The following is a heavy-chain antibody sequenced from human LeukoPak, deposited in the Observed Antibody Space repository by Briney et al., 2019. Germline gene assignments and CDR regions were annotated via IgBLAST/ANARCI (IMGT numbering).Heavy chain of an antibody. CDR1: GFTFSSYS. CDR2: ISSSSSTI. J-gene: IGHJ4*02. CDR3: ARDIGAKGY. V-gene: IGHV3-48*01. D-gene: IGHD3-16*02. Sequence: GGSLSLSCAASGFTFSSYSMNWVRQAPGKGLEWVSYISSSSSTIYYADSVKGRFTISRDNAKNSLYLQVNSLRAEDTALYYCARDIGAKGYWGQGTLVTVSS.